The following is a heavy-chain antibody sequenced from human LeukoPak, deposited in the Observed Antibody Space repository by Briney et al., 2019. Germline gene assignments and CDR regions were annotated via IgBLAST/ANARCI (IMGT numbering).Heavy chain of an antibody. CDR2: INSDGSTT. CDR3: ARDPIAAAGDLDY. CDR1: GFTFSSYW. D-gene: IGHD6-13*01. V-gene: IGHV3-74*01. J-gene: IGHJ4*02. Sequence: PGGSLRLSCAASGFTFSSYWMHWVRQAPGKGLVWVSRINSDGSTTSYADSVKGRFTISRDNAKNTLYLQMNSLRAEDTAVYYCARDPIAAAGDLDYWGQGTLVTVSS.